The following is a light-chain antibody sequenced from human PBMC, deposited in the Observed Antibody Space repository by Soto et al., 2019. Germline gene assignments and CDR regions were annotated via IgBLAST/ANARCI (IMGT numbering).Light chain of an antibody. Sequence: STLSASVGDRVSITCRASQRIGSWLAWYQQKPGKVPKLLIYDASTLISGVPSRFSGTGSGTEFTLSIASLQPDDFATYYCLHYYTYPLTFGQGTKVDIK. CDR2: DAS. J-gene: IGKJ1*01. V-gene: IGKV1-5*01. CDR3: LHYYTYPLT. CDR1: QRIGSW.